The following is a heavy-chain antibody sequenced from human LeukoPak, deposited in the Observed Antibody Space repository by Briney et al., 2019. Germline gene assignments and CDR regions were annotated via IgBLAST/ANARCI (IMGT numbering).Heavy chain of an antibody. Sequence: ASVKVSCKASGYTFTSYAMHWVRQAPGQRLEWMRWINAGNGNTKYSQKFQGRVTITRDTSASTAYMELSSLGSEDTAVYYCASGGDYYDSSGYYYPMTFDYWGQGTLVTVSS. CDR3: ASGGDYYDSSGYYYPMTFDY. D-gene: IGHD3-22*01. CDR2: INAGNGNT. V-gene: IGHV1-3*01. CDR1: GYTFTSYA. J-gene: IGHJ4*02.